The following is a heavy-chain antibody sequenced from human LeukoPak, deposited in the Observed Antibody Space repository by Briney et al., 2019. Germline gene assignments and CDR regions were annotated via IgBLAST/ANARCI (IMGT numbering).Heavy chain of an antibody. J-gene: IGHJ6*02. D-gene: IGHD2-15*01. V-gene: IGHV1-46*01. CDR1: GYTFTSYY. CDR3: AKHIVVVVAATGHYYYYGMDV. CDR2: INPSGGST. Sequence: ASVKVSCKASGYTFTSYYMHWVRQAPGQGLEWMGIINPSGGSTSYAQKFQGRVTMTRDTSTSTVYMELSSLRSEDTAVYYCAKHIVVVVAATGHYYYYGMDVWGQGTTVTVSS.